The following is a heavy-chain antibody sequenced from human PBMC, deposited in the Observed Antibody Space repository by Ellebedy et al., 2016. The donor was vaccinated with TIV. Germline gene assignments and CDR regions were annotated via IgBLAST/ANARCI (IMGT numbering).Heavy chain of an antibody. Sequence: PSETLSLTCTVSGGSINSGSDYWGWIRQPPGKGLEWIATIYYTGSTYYNPSLKSRITISVNASKRQFSLRLSSVTAADTAVYYCARQRYQLPNHFDPWGQGTLVTVSS. J-gene: IGHJ5*02. CDR1: GGSINSGSDY. CDR2: IYYTGST. D-gene: IGHD2-2*01. V-gene: IGHV4-39*01. CDR3: ARQRYQLPNHFDP.